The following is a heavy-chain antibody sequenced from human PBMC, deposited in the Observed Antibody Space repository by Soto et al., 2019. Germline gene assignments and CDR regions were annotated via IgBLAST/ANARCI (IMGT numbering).Heavy chain of an antibody. Sequence: QVQLVESGGGVVQPGRSLRLSCAASGFTFSSHGLHWVRQAPSRGLEWVAVISYDGTNKQYGDSVKGRFTISRDNSQNTLYLQMNSLRAEDTAVYYCVKDRRTEAYGMEVWGQGTTVTASS. CDR2: ISYDGTNK. D-gene: IGHD2-21*01. J-gene: IGHJ6*02. CDR1: GFTFSSHG. CDR3: VKDRRTEAYGMEV. V-gene: IGHV3-30*18.